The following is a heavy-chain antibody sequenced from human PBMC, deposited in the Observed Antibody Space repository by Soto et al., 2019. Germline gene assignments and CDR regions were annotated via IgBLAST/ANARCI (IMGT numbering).Heavy chain of an antibody. CDR1: GDTFKNCV. V-gene: IGHV1-69*01. J-gene: IGHJ6*02. Sequence: QVQVVQSGVEVRRPGSSVKVSCKASGDTFKNCVISWVRQAPGQGLEWMGGIIPLFGTTDFAQRFQGRLTITTDESTTTAYMELSRLRSEDTATYYCAAELGFGKLSVVWGQGTTGIFSS. CDR3: AAELGFGKLSVV. CDR2: IIPLFGTT. D-gene: IGHD3-10*01.